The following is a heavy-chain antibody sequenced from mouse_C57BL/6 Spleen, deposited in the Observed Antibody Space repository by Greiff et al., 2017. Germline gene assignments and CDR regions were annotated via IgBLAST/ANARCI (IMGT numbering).Heavy chain of an antibody. V-gene: IGHV14-3*01. CDR1: GFNIKNTY. CDR2: IDPANGNT. J-gene: IGHJ3*01. Sequence: EVQRVESVAELVRPGASVKLSCTASGFNIKNTYIHWVKQRPEQGLEWIGRIDPANGNTKYDPKFQGKATITADTSSNTAYLQLSSLASEDTAIYYCAILYDGYPPFAYWGQGTLVTVSA. CDR3: AILYDGYPPFAY. D-gene: IGHD2-3*01.